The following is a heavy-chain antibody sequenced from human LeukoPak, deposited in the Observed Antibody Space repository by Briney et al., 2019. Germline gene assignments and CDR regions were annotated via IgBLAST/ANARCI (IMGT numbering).Heavy chain of an antibody. CDR1: GFTFSSYS. CDR3: ARESKAAAAANWFDP. D-gene: IGHD6-13*01. V-gene: IGHV3-21*01. Sequence: GGSLRLSYAASGFTFSSYSMNWVRQAPGKGLEWVSSISSSSSYIYYADSVKGRFTISRDNAKNSLYLQMNSLRAEDTAVYYCARESKAAAAANWFDPWGQGTLVTVSS. J-gene: IGHJ5*02. CDR2: ISSSSSYI.